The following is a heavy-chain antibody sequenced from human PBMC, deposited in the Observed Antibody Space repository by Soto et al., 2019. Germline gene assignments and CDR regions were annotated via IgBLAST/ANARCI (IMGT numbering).Heavy chain of an antibody. CDR1: GLTFSDYY. V-gene: IGHV3-7*03. Sequence: GGSLRLSCAAAGLTFSDYYMNWVRQAPGKGLEWVANIKPDGSATNYVDSVKGRFTISRDNVRNSVSLQMNSLRVEDTAVYFCFGGNGGPQWGQGTLVTVSS. CDR2: IKPDGSAT. CDR3: FGGNGGPQ. J-gene: IGHJ4*02. D-gene: IGHD3-16*01.